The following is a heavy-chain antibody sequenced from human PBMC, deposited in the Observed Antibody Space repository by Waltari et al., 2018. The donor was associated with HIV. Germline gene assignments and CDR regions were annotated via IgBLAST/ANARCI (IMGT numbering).Heavy chain of an antibody. CDR2: ITSSSSTI. CDR3: ARLMVVAGTPYYGLDV. V-gene: IGHV3-48*01. CDR1: GFIFNTYS. Sequence: EVQLVASGGDLVQPGGSLRLSCAVSGFIFNTYSMNWVRQAPGKGLEWISYITSSSSTIYYADSVKGRFTISRDNAKNSLYLQMNSLRAEDTAVYYCARLMVVAGTPYYGLDVWGQGTTVTVSS. J-gene: IGHJ6*02. D-gene: IGHD2-15*01.